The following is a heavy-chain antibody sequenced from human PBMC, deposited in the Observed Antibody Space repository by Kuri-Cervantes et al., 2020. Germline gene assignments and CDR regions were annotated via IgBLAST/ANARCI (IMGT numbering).Heavy chain of an antibody. V-gene: IGHV4-61*08. CDR3: ARVIPNYYDSSGGMIDY. D-gene: IGHD3-22*01. CDR1: GGSISSGAYY. CDR2: IHYSGST. Sequence: SETLSLTCTVSGGSISSGAYYWTWIRQHPGKGLEWIGHIHYSGSTNYNPSLKSQVTISVDTSKDQFSLKLSSVTAADTAVYYCARVIPNYYDSSGGMIDYWGQGTLVTVSS. J-gene: IGHJ4*02.